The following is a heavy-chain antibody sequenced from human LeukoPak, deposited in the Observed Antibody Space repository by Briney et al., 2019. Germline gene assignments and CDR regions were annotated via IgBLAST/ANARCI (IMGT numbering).Heavy chain of an antibody. D-gene: IGHD6-25*01. CDR1: TFTFSTYA. Sequence: NPGGSLRLSCAASTFTFSTYAMSWVRQAPGKGLEWVSAVSGSGGTTYYADSVKGRFTISRDNSQNTLYLQMNSPRAEDTAVYYRTKQSVSGYSSGWHWYFDLWGRGTLVTVSS. CDR2: VSGSGGTT. CDR3: TKQSVSGYSSGWHWYFDL. V-gene: IGHV3-23*01. J-gene: IGHJ2*01.